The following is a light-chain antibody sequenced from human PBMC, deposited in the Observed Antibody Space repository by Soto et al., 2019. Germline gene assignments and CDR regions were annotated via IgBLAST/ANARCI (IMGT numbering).Light chain of an antibody. CDR3: QQRSNWQGAT. J-gene: IGKJ4*01. CDR2: DAS. CDR1: QSVSSY. V-gene: IGKV3-11*01. Sequence: EIVVTQSPATLSLTPGERASLSCRASQSVSSYLAWYQQKPGQAPRLLIYDASNRATGIPARFSGSGSGTDFTLTISSLETEDFAVYYCQQRSNWQGATFGGGTKVEI.